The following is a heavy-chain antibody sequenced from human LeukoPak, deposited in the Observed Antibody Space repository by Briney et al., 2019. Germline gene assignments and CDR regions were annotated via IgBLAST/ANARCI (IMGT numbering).Heavy chain of an antibody. Sequence: PGGSLRLSCAASGFTFSSYWMHWVRQAPGKGLVWVSRINSDGSSTSYADSVKGRITISRDNAKNTLYLQMNSLRAEDTAVYYCARTYYYDSSGYQGYFDYWGQGTLVTVSS. D-gene: IGHD3-22*01. CDR1: GFTFSSYW. J-gene: IGHJ4*02. CDR2: INSDGSST. CDR3: ARTYYYDSSGYQGYFDY. V-gene: IGHV3-74*01.